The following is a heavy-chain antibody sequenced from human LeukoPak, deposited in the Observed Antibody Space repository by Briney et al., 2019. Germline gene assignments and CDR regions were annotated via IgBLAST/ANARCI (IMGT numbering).Heavy chain of an antibody. CDR2: IYHSGST. CDR3: VRAPSRDGPIPL. V-gene: IGHV4-4*02. Sequence: PSGTLSLTCAVSGGSISRNHWWSWVRQPPGKGLEWIGEIYHSGSTNYNSSLKSRVTISVDKSKNQFSLSLSSVTVADTAVYSCVRAPSRDGPIPLWGQGTLVTVSS. CDR1: GGSISRNHW. D-gene: IGHD2-21*01. J-gene: IGHJ4*02.